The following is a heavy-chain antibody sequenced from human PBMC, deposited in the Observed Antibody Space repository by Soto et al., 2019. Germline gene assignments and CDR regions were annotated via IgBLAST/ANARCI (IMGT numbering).Heavy chain of an antibody. V-gene: IGHV3-15*01. Sequence: EVQLVESGGGLVKPGGSLRLSCAASGFTFSNAWMSWVRQAPGKGLEWVGRIKSKTDGGTTDYAAPVKGRFTISRDDTKNTLYLQMNSLKTEDTAVYYCSTGVIWFGELLVGMDVSGQGTTVTDSS. CDR2: IKSKTDGGTT. D-gene: IGHD3-10*01. J-gene: IGHJ6*02. CDR3: STGVIWFGELLVGMDV. CDR1: GFTFSNAW.